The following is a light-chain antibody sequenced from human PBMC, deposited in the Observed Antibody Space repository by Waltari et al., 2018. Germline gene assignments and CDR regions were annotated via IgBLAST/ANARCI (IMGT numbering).Light chain of an antibody. CDR1: QSISKY. CDR2: DAS. CDR3: QKYGSLPAT. V-gene: IGKV3-20*01. J-gene: IGKJ1*01. Sequence: EIMLTQSPGTLSLSPGERATLSCRASQSISKYLAWYQHKPGQPPRLLIYDASSRATGIPDRFSGSGSGTEFSLTISRLEPEDFAVYYCQKYGSLPATFGQGTKVEIK.